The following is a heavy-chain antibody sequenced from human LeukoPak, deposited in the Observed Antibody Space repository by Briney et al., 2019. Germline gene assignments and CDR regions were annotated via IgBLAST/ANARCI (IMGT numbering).Heavy chain of an antibody. CDR2: ISAYNGNT. D-gene: IGHD6-6*01. CDR3: ARDTIAARPGWFDP. J-gene: IGHJ5*02. Sequence: ASVKVSFRASGYPFTTYGLNWVRQASGLGLEWMGWISAYNGNTKDAEKFQDRVTMTTDTSTSTAYMELRNLRSDDTAVYYCARDTIAARPGWFDPWAREPWSPSPQ. V-gene: IGHV1-18*01. CDR1: GYPFTTYG.